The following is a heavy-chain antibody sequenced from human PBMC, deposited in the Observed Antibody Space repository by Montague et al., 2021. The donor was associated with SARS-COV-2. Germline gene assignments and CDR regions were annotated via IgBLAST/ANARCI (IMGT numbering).Heavy chain of an antibody. Sequence: SLRLSCAASGFTFSSYAMHWVRQAPGKGLEWVAVISYDGSNKYYADSVKGRFTISRDNSKNTLCLQMNSLRAEDTAVYYCARDPSYYDFWSGYLSPKQDYYYYYMDVWGKGTTVTVSS. V-gene: IGHV3-30*04. CDR3: ARDPSYYDFWSGYLSPKQDYYYYYMDV. CDR2: ISYDGSNK. J-gene: IGHJ6*03. CDR1: GFTFSSYA. D-gene: IGHD3-3*01.